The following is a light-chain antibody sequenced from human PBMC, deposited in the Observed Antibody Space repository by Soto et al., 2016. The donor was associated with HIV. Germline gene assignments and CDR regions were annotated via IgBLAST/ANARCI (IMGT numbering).Light chain of an antibody. CDR2: KAS. V-gene: IGKV1-5*03. Sequence: DIQMTQSPSTLSASVGDRVTITCRASQSISSWLAWYQQKPGKAPKLLIYKASSLESGVPSRFSGSGSGTEFTLTITSLQPDDLATYYCQQYTSYWTFGQGTKVEI. CDR1: QSISSW. CDR3: QQYTSYWT. J-gene: IGKJ1*01.